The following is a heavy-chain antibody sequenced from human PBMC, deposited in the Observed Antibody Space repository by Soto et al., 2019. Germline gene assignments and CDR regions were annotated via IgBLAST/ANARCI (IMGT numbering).Heavy chain of an antibody. CDR3: AKAITMIVVADIDY. CDR1: GFTFSSYA. Sequence: HPGGSLRLSCAASGFTFSSYAMSWVRQAPGKGLEWVSAISGSGGSTYYADSVKGRFTISRDNSKNTLYLQMNSLRAEDTAVYYCAKAITMIVVADIDYWGQGTLVTVSS. J-gene: IGHJ4*02. V-gene: IGHV3-23*01. D-gene: IGHD3-22*01. CDR2: ISGSGGST.